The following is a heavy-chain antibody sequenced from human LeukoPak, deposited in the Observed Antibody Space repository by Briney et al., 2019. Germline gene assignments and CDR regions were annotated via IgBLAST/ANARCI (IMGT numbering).Heavy chain of an antibody. CDR3: ARVVYVRPNTYYYGHRIYYFDY. CDR2: IIPILGIA. Sequence: SVKVSCKASGGTFSSYAISWVRQAPGQGLEWMGRIIPILGIANYAQKFQGRVTITADKSTSTAYMELSSLRSEDTAVYYCARVVYVRPNTYYYGHRIYYFDYWGQGTLVTVSS. D-gene: IGHD3-10*01. CDR1: GGTFSSYA. V-gene: IGHV1-69*04. J-gene: IGHJ4*02.